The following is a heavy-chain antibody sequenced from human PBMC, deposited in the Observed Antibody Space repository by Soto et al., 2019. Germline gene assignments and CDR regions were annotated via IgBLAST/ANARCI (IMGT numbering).Heavy chain of an antibody. Sequence: QVQLVQSGAEVKKPGASVKVSCKASGYTFTDYDMNWFRQATGQGLEWMGWMNPNNGYTGYAQNLRGRVTKNRSTSINKGDLEAGHLGAGDPAGYYFAKGARKRGVDYWGQGTLVTVSS. J-gene: IGHJ4*02. CDR2: MNPNNGYT. D-gene: IGHD3-10*01. CDR3: AKGARKRGVDY. CDR1: GYTFTDYD. V-gene: IGHV1-8*01.